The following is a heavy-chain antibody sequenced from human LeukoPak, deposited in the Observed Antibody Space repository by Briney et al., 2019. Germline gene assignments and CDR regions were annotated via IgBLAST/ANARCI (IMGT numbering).Heavy chain of an antibody. J-gene: IGHJ4*02. CDR1: GFSFSSYA. Sequence: PGGSLRLSCAASGFSFSSYAVSWVRQAPGRGLEWVSGISDGGSRTYYADSVKGRFTISRDDSKNTLYLKMSSLRAEDTAVYYCAKVQLGIGVDYWGQGTLVTVSS. CDR3: AKVQLGIGVDY. V-gene: IGHV3-23*01. D-gene: IGHD7-27*01. CDR2: ISDGGSRT.